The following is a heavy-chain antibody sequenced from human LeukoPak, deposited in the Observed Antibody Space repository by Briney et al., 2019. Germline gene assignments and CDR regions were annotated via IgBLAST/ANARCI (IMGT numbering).Heavy chain of an antibody. CDR1: GFTFDDYT. CDR3: ASGIYCSGGSCYSAFGY. V-gene: IGHV3-43*01. Sequence: PGGSLRLSCAASGFTFDDYTMHWVRQAPGKGLEWVSLISWDGGSTYYADSVKGRFTISRDNSKNTLYLQMNSLRPEDTAVYFCASGIYCSGGSCYSAFGYWGQGTLVTVSS. J-gene: IGHJ4*02. D-gene: IGHD2-15*01. CDR2: ISWDGGST.